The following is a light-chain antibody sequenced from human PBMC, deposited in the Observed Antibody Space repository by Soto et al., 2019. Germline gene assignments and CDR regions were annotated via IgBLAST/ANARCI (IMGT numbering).Light chain of an antibody. CDR3: AAWDDSLNGRYV. CDR1: SSKIGSNT. V-gene: IGLV1-44*01. J-gene: IGLJ1*01. Sequence: SVLTQPPSASWTPRRRVTISFFCSSSKIGSNTVNWYKQLPGTAPKLLIYSNNQRPSGVPDRFSGSKSGTSASLAISGLQSEDEADYYCAAWDDSLNGRYVFGTGTKVTVL. CDR2: SNN.